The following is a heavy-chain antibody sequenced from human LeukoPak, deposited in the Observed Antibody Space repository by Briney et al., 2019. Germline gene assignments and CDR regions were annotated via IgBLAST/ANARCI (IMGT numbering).Heavy chain of an antibody. D-gene: IGHD3-10*01. CDR2: ISSSGSTI. J-gene: IGHJ4*02. Sequence: LSLTCTVSGGSISSNSYYWGWIRQAPGKGLEWVSYISSSGSTIYYADSVKGRFTISRDNSKNTLYLQMNSLRAEDTAVYYCARERITMVRGVISPILGGYWGQGTLVTVSS. V-gene: IGHV3-11*04. CDR3: ARERITMVRGVISPILGGY. CDR1: GGSISSNS.